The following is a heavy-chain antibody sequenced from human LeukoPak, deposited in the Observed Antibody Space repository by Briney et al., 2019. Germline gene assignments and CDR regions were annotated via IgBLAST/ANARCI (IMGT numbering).Heavy chain of an antibody. D-gene: IGHD2-2*01. J-gene: IGHJ4*02. V-gene: IGHV4-34*01. Sequence: PSETLSLTCAVYGGSFSGYYWSWIRQPPGKGLEWIGEINHSGSTNYNPSLKSRVTISVDTSKNQFSLKLSSVIAADTAVYYCARAGLPAAMPFDYWGQGTLVTVSS. CDR2: INHSGST. CDR3: ARAGLPAAMPFDY. CDR1: GGSFSGYY.